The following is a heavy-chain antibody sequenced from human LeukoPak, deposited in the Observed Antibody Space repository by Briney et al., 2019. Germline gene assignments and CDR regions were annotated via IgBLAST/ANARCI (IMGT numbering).Heavy chain of an antibody. V-gene: IGHV3-33*01. Sequence: GGSLRLSCAASGFTFSSYGMHWVRQAPGKGLEWVAVIWYDGSNKYYADSVKGRFTTSRDNSKNTLYLQMNSLRAEDTAVYYCARGCSGGSCYSDAFDIWGQGTMVTVSS. J-gene: IGHJ3*02. CDR1: GFTFSSYG. CDR2: IWYDGSNK. D-gene: IGHD2-15*01. CDR3: ARGCSGGSCYSDAFDI.